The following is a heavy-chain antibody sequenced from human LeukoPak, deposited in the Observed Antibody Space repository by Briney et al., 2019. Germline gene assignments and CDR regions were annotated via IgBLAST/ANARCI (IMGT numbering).Heavy chain of an antibody. V-gene: IGHV3-74*01. D-gene: IGHD5-18*01. Sequence: GGSLRLSCAASGFTFTTYWMHWVRQAPGKGLVWVSHINSDGGITSYADSVKDRFTISRDNAKNTLYLQMNSLRAEDTAVYYCARDAVDTANAVWGQGTTVTVSS. CDR3: ARDAVDTANAV. CDR1: GFTFTTYW. CDR2: INSDGGIT. J-gene: IGHJ6*02.